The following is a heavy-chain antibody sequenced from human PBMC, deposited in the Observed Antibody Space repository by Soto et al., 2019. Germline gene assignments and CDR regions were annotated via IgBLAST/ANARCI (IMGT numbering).Heavy chain of an antibody. Sequence: GGSRRLSCAASGFSFSISPMHWVRQAPGKGPEWVALISYDGTNKFYADSVKARFTISRYNSKSTLYLEVDRLSPEDAVVYSCPRDPKTSGGQHWAFNYFDTWGQGTMVTVSS. CDR2: ISYDGTNK. J-gene: IGHJ5*02. CDR1: GFSFSISP. D-gene: IGHD7-27*01. CDR3: PRDPKTSGGQHWAFNYFDT. V-gene: IGHV3-30-3*01.